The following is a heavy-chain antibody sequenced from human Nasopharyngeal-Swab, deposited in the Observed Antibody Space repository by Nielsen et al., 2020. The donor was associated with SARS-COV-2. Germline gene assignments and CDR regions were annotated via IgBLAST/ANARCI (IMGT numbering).Heavy chain of an antibody. CDR2: IYPGNSDT. V-gene: IGHV5-51*01. CDR1: GHSFSNYW. Sequence: GASLKISCKGFGHSFSNYWFAWVRQMPGKGLEWMGIIYPGNSDTRYSPSFQGQVTISADKSISTAYLQWSSLRASDTAIYYCARRRTTLTLGRAFDLWGQGTMVTVSS. CDR3: ARRRTTLTLGRAFDL. D-gene: IGHD4-17*01. J-gene: IGHJ3*01.